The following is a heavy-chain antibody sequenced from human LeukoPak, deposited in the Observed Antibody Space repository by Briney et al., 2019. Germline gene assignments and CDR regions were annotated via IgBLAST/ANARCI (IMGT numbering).Heavy chain of an antibody. V-gene: IGHV4-39*02. CDR2: IYYSGST. CDR3: ARDRDNSRWYSWFDP. D-gene: IGHD6-13*01. J-gene: IGHJ5*02. CDR1: GGSISSSSYY. Sequence: PSETLSLTCTVSGGSISSSSYYWGWIRQPPGKGLEWIGSIYYSGSTYYNPSLKSRVTISVDTSKNQFSLKLSSVTAADTALYYCARDRDNSRWYSWFDPWGQGTLVTVSS.